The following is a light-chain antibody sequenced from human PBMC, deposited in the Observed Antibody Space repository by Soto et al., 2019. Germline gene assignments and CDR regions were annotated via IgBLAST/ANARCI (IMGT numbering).Light chain of an antibody. CDR1: QSVRSN. Sequence: IGMTQYPATLSLSPGERATLSCRASQSVRSNLAWYQQKPGQAPRLLIYDASKRATGIAARFSGSGSGTDFTLTISSLEPEDFAIYHCQHRSNWPITFGQGTRLEV. J-gene: IGKJ5*01. V-gene: IGKV3-11*01. CDR2: DAS. CDR3: QHRSNWPIT.